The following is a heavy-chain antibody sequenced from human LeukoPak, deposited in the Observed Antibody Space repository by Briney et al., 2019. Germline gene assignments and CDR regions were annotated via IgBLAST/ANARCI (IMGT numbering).Heavy chain of an antibody. CDR1: GYTFTGYY. CDR2: INPNSGGT. J-gene: IGHJ4*02. Sequence: ASVKVSCKASGYTFTGYYMHWVRQAPGQGLEWMGWINPNSGGTNYAQKFQGRVTMTRDTSISTAYMELNRLRSDDTAVYYCARGDFDYYDSSGYYLYYFDYWGQGTLVTVSS. CDR3: ARGDFDYYDSSGYYLYYFDY. D-gene: IGHD3-22*01. V-gene: IGHV1-2*02.